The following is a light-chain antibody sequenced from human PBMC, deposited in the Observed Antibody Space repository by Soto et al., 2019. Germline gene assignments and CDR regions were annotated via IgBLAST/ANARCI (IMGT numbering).Light chain of an antibody. CDR1: QSVSSN. J-gene: IGKJ1*01. CDR3: QQYNNWPPVT. CDR2: GAS. Sequence: EIVMTQSPATLSVSPGERATLSCRASQSVSSNLAWYQQKPGQAPRLLIYGASTRATGIPARFSGSESGTEFTLTISSLQSEDFAVYYCQQYNNWPPVTFGQGTRWISN. V-gene: IGKV3-15*01.